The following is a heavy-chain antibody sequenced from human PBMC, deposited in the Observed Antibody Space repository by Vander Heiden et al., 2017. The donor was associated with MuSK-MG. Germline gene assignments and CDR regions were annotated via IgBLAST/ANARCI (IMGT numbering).Heavy chain of an antibody. CDR1: GFTVSNPY. CDR2: IYSGGST. J-gene: IGHJ4*02. CDR3: ARAAVADIYYFDY. V-gene: IGHV3-53*02. Sequence: EVQLVETGGGLIQPGGSLRLSCAASGFTVSNPYMIWVRQAPGKGLEWVSVIYSGGSTYYADSVKGRFTISRDNSKNTLYLQMNSLRAEDTAVYYCARAAVADIYYFDYWGQGTLVTVSS. D-gene: IGHD6-19*01.